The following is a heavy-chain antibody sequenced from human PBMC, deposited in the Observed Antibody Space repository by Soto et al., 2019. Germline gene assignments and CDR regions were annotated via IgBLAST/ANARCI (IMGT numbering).Heavy chain of an antibody. J-gene: IGHJ4*02. Sequence: EVQLVESGGGLVQPGRSLRLSCAASGFTFDDYAMHWVRQAPGKGLEWVSGISWNSGSIGYAESVKGRFTISRDNAKNSLYLQMNSLRAEDTALYYCAKDSSSWYFFDYWGQGTLVTVSS. CDR3: AKDSSSWYFFDY. D-gene: IGHD6-13*01. CDR2: ISWNSGSI. V-gene: IGHV3-9*01. CDR1: GFTFDDYA.